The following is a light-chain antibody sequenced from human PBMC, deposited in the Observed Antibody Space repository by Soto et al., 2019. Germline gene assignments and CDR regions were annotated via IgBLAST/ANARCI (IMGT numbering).Light chain of an antibody. CDR3: QVWDSSSDHVV. V-gene: IGLV3-21*02. Sequence: SYELAHPPSVSVAPGQTARITCERNNIGSKSVHWYQQKPGQAPVLVVYGDSDRPSGNPERFSGSNSGNTATLTITRVEAGDEADYYCQVWDSSSDHVVSGGGTKVTVL. CDR2: GDS. J-gene: IGLJ2*01. CDR1: NIGSKS.